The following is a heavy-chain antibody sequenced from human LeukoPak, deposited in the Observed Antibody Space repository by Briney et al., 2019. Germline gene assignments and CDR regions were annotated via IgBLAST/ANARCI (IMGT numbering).Heavy chain of an antibody. V-gene: IGHV1-46*01. CDR2: INPSGGST. CDR1: GYAFTSYY. D-gene: IGHD1-26*01. J-gene: IGHJ6*02. Sequence: ASVNVSCKASGYAFTSYYMHWVRQAPGHGLEWMGIINPSGGSTSYAQKFQGRVTMTRDTSTSTVYMELSSLRSEDTAVYYCARVSTVVQYYYYYHGMDVWGQGTTVTVSS. CDR3: ARVSTVVQYYYYYHGMDV.